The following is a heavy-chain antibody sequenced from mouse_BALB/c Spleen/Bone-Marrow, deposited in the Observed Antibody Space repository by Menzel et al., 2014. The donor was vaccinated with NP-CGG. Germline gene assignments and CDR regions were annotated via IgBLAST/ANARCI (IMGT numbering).Heavy chain of an antibody. Sequence: QVQLQQPGPGLVAPSQSLSITCTVSGFSLTSYGVHWVRQPPGKGLEWLGVIWAGGSTNYNSALMSRLSISKDNSKSQVFLKMNSLQTDDTAMYYCAREGSTMITTAFAYWGQGTLVTVSA. V-gene: IGHV2-9*02. CDR1: GFSLTSYG. CDR3: AREGSTMITTAFAY. CDR2: IWAGGST. D-gene: IGHD2-4*01. J-gene: IGHJ3*01.